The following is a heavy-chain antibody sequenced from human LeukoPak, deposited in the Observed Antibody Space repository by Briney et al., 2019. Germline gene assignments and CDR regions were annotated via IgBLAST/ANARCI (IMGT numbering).Heavy chain of an antibody. J-gene: IGHJ3*02. CDR3: AGDSLGYCSGGSCSTVFHM. V-gene: IGHV4-4*07. CDR1: GGSISSYY. Sequence: PSDTLSLTCTVSGGSISSYYWSWTRQPAGKGLEWIGRIYTSGSTNYNPSLKSRVTMTVDTSKNQFSLKLSSVTAADTAVYYCAGDSLGYCSGGSCSTVFHMWGQGTMVTVSS. CDR2: IYTSGST. D-gene: IGHD2-15*01.